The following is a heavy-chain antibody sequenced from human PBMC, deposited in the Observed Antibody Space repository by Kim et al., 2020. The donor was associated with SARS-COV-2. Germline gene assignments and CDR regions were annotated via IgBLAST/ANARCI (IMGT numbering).Heavy chain of an antibody. CDR3: ARGYGSGSPYGMDV. D-gene: IGHD3-10*01. J-gene: IGHJ6*02. Sequence: NPTLQRRVTISVNRSKNQSSLKLGSVTAADTAVYYCARGYGSGSPYGMDVWGQGTTVTVSS. V-gene: IGHV4-30-2*01.